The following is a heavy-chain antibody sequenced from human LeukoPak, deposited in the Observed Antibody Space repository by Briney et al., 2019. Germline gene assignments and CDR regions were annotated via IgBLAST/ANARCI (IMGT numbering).Heavy chain of an antibody. CDR1: GGTFSSYA. V-gene: IGHV1-69*13. CDR3: ARGAAATRRYFDY. J-gene: IGHJ4*02. D-gene: IGHD6-13*01. CDR2: IIPIFGTA. Sequence: SVKVSCKASGGTFSSYAISWVRQAPGQGLEWMGGIIPIFGTANYAQKFQGRVTITADESTSTAYMELSSLRSEDTAVYYCARGAAATRRYFDYWGQETLVTVSS.